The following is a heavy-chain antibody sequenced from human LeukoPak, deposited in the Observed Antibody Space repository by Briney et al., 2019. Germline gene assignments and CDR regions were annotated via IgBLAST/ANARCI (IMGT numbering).Heavy chain of an antibody. J-gene: IGHJ4*02. V-gene: IGHV1-8*01. CDR1: RYTFTSYD. D-gene: IGHD6-13*01. CDR2: MNPNSGNT. Sequence: ASVKVSCKASRYTFTSYDINWVRQATGQGLEWMGWMNPNSGNTGYAQKFQGRVTMTRNTSISTAYMELSSLRSEDTAVYYCARGSAWGSSWPQGYWGQGTLVTVSS. CDR3: ARGSAWGSSWPQGY.